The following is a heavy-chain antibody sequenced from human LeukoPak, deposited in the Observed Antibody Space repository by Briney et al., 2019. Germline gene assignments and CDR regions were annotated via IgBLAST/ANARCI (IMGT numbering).Heavy chain of an antibody. CDR1: GFTFTNFA. CDR3: AKESSGALGSYSLDY. J-gene: IGHJ4*02. D-gene: IGHD3-10*01. V-gene: IGHV3-23*01. Sequence: GGSLRLSCAASGFTFTNFAMNWVRQAPGKGLEWVSGLSGSGTYTYYADSVKGRFTISRDNSKNTLFMQMNSLRAEDTAIYYCAKESSGALGSYSLDYWGQGTLVSVSS. CDR2: LSGSGTYT.